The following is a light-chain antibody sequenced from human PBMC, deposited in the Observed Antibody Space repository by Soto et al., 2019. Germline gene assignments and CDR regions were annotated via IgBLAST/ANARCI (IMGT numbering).Light chain of an antibody. Sequence: QSALTQPPSASGSPGQSVAISCTGTSSDVGGYNYVSWYQQHPGKAPKLMIYEVNKRPSGVPDRFSGSKSGNTASLTVSGLQAEDEADYYCAAWDDSLSGRVFGTGTKVTVL. CDR1: SSDVGGYNY. V-gene: IGLV2-8*01. CDR2: EVN. J-gene: IGLJ1*01. CDR3: AAWDDSLSGRV.